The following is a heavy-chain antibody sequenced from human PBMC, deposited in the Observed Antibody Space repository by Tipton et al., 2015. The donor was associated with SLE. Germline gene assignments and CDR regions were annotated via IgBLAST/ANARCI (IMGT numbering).Heavy chain of an antibody. CDR1: GGSISGFY. Sequence: LRLSCTVSGGSISGFYWSWIRQPPGKGLDWIGYIYYTGSTNYNPSLKSRVTISVDTSKSQFSLRLSSVTAADTAVYYCARDLLGTGGDWCMDVWGKGTTVTVSS. V-gene: IGHV4-59*01. J-gene: IGHJ6*03. CDR2: IYYTGST. D-gene: IGHD2-21*01. CDR3: ARDLLGTGGDWCMDV.